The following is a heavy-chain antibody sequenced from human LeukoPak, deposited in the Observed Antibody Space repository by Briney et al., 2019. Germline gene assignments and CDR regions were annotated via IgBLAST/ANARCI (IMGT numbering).Heavy chain of an antibody. D-gene: IGHD3-3*01. CDR1: GGSFSGYY. Sequence: SETLSLTCAVYGGSFSGYYWSWIRQPPGKGLEWIGEINHSGSTNYNPSLKSRVTISVDTSKNQFSLKLSSVTAADTAVYYCARDQPYYDFWSGYYYYYMDVWGKGTTVTVSS. J-gene: IGHJ6*03. CDR3: ARDQPYYDFWSGYYYYYMDV. CDR2: INHSGST. V-gene: IGHV4-34*01.